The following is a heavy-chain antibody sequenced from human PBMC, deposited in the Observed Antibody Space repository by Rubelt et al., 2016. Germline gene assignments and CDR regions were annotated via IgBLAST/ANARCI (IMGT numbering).Heavy chain of an antibody. CDR1: GGSFSGYY. J-gene: IGHJ5*02. Sequence: QVQLQQWGAGLLKPSETLSLTCAVYGGSFSGYYWSWIRQPPGKGLEWIGEINHSGSTNYNPSLKSRFPISVSTSKNQFSLKLSSVTAADTAVYYCARGFHYYGSGSYYNGNWFDPWGQGTLVTVSS. CDR3: ARGFHYYGSGSYYNGNWFDP. D-gene: IGHD3-10*01. CDR2: INHSGST. V-gene: IGHV4-34*01.